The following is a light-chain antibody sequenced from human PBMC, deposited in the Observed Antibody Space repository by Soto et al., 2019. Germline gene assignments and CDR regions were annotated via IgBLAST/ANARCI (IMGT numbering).Light chain of an antibody. Sequence: QSVLTQPASVSGSPGQSITISCTGTSSDVGNYIFVSWYRQHPGKAPKLMIYDINNRPSGVSNRFSGSKSGNTASLTISGLPAEDAADYYCVSYTTIAAYVFGTGTKLTVL. CDR3: VSYTTIAAYV. CDR1: SSDVGNYIF. CDR2: DIN. J-gene: IGLJ1*01. V-gene: IGLV2-14*01.